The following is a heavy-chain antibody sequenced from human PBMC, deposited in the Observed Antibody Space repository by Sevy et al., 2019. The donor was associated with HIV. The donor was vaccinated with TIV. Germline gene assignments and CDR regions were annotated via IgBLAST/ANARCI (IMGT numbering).Heavy chain of an antibody. CDR3: VRDGQRGYDMDV. CDR1: EFTFSSHS. Sequence: GGSLRLSCVASEFTFSSHSMNWVHQAPGKGLEWVSYISGGSRNIYYADSVKGRFTISRDNARNSLSLQMNSLRDEDTAVYYCVRDGQRGYDMDVWGQGTTVTVSS. D-gene: IGHD3-16*01. CDR2: ISGGSRNI. V-gene: IGHV3-48*02. J-gene: IGHJ6*02.